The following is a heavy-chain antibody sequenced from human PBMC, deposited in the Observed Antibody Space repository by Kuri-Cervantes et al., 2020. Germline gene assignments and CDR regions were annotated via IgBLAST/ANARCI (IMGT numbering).Heavy chain of an antibody. D-gene: IGHD3-3*01. Sequence: GESLKISCAASGFTFSSYGMNWVRQAPGKGLEWVAVISYDGSNKYYADSVKGRFTISRDNSKNKLYLQMNSLRTEDTAVYYCAKDRLRFLVWLLPDYWGQGTLVTVSS. CDR3: AKDRLRFLVWLLPDY. CDR1: GFTFSSYG. J-gene: IGHJ4*02. V-gene: IGHV3-30*18. CDR2: ISYDGSNK.